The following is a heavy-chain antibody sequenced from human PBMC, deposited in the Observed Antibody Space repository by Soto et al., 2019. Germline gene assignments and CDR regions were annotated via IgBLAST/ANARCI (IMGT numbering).Heavy chain of an antibody. Sequence: HPGGSRGVSGSAAGVACGTGAVRWGRRGPGPGLAWVSAISGSGGSTYSADSVKGRFTISRDNSKNTLYLQMNSLRAEDTAVYYCAKEGRSYYDFWSGYLFDYWGQGT. V-gene: IGHV3-23*01. D-gene: IGHD3-3*01. CDR3: AKEGRSYYDFWSGYLFDY. CDR1: GVACGTGA. J-gene: IGHJ4*02. CDR2: ISGSGGST.